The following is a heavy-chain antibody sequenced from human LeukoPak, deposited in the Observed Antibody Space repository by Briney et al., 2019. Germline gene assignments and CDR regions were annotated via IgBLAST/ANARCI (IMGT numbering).Heavy chain of an antibody. CDR2: IYYSGST. J-gene: IGHJ3*02. D-gene: IGHD3-3*01. V-gene: IGHV4-59*01. CDR1: GGSISSYY. CDR3: ARERSSVSDAFEI. Sequence: PSETLSLTCTVSGGSISSYYWSWIRQPPGKGLEWIGYIYYSGSTNYNPSLKSRVTISVDTSKNQFSLKLSSVTAARTAVYYCARERSSVSDAFEIWGQGTMGTASS.